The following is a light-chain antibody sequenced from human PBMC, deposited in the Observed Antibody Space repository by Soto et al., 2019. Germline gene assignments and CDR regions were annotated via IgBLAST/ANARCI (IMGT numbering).Light chain of an antibody. CDR1: QSVDST. CDR2: SAS. J-gene: IGKJ1*01. CDR3: QQYNNWPWT. Sequence: ETVMTQSPATLSVSPWGIATLSCRASQSVDSTLAWYQQKPGPAPRLLIHSASARAPGFSARFSASGSGTEFTLTISSLQSEDFAVYYCQQYNNWPWTFGHGTKVDIK. V-gene: IGKV3-15*01.